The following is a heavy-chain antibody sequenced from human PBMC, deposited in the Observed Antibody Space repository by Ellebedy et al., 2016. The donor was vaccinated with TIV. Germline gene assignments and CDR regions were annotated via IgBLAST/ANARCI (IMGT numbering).Heavy chain of an antibody. CDR1: GGSISSGGYY. J-gene: IGHJ4*02. CDR2: IYYSGST. D-gene: IGHD5-12*01. Sequence: SETLSLTCTVSGGSISSGGYYWSWIRQHPGTGLEWIGYIYYSGSTYYNPSLKSRVTISLDTSKKQFSLKMTSVTAADTAVYYCARGGSVASRPNYFDYWGRGTLVTVSS. V-gene: IGHV4-31*03. CDR3: ARGGSVASRPNYFDY.